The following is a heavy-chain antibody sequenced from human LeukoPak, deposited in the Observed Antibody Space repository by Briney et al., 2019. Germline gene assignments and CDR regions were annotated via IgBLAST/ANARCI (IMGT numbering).Heavy chain of an antibody. J-gene: IGHJ6*02. Sequence: GGSLRLSCAASGFTFSSYEMNWVRQAPGKGLEWVSYISSSGSTIYYADSVKGRFTISRDNAKNSLYLQMNSLRAEDTAVYYCARDHLWFGDSYYYYGMDVWGQGTTVTASS. D-gene: IGHD3-10*01. CDR3: ARDHLWFGDSYYYYGMDV. CDR2: ISSSGSTI. CDR1: GFTFSSYE. V-gene: IGHV3-48*03.